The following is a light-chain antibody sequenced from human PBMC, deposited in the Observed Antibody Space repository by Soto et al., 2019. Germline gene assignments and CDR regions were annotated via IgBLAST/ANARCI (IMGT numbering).Light chain of an antibody. CDR3: QQYSSWSPLT. V-gene: IGKV3-15*01. CDR2: EVF. CDR1: QSVSSN. Sequence: IVLTPSPATLSVTPRERATLSCRASQSVSSNLAWYQQKPGQAPSLLIYEVFTRATGIPARFSGSGSGTEFTLTISSLQSEDSAVYYCQQYSSWSPLTFGGGTKVDIK. J-gene: IGKJ4*01.